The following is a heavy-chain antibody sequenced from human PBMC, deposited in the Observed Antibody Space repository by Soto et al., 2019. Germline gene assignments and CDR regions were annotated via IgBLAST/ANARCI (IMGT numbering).Heavy chain of an antibody. Sequence: QVQLVESGGGVVQPGRSLRLSCAASGFTFSTYGMHWVRQPPGKGLEWVAVIWSDGSNKDYADSVKGRFTISRDNSKNTLYLQMNSLRAEDTAVYYCASSRWLTTPYDYLGQGTLVTVSS. CDR3: ASSRWLTTPYDY. CDR1: GFTFSTYG. J-gene: IGHJ4*02. D-gene: IGHD4-4*01. CDR2: IWSDGSNK. V-gene: IGHV3-33*01.